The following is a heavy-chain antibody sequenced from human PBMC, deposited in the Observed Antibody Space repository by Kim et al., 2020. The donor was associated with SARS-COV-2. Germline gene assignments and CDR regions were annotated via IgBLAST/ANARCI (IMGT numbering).Heavy chain of an antibody. CDR3: ARDPLWYYDILTGYSASDY. V-gene: IGHV4-39*07. J-gene: IGHJ4*02. CDR1: GGSISSSSYY. D-gene: IGHD3-9*01. Sequence: SETLSLTCTVSGGSISSSSYYWGWIRQPPGKGLEWIGSIYYSGSTYYNPSLKSRVTISVDTSKNQFSLKLSSVTAADTAVYYCARDPLWYYDILTGYSASDYWGQGTLVTVSS. CDR2: IYYSGST.